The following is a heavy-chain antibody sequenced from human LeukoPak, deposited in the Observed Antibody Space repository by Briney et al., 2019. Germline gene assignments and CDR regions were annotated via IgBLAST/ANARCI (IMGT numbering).Heavy chain of an antibody. Sequence: ASVKVSCKASGYIFTRYGFSWVRQAPGQGLEWMGWISANNGNTNYAQKYQGRVTMTTDTSTSTAYMELRSLRSDDTAAYYCARDSIVPTIGTFDYWGQGTLVTVSS. V-gene: IGHV1-18*01. CDR3: ARDSIVPTIGTFDY. J-gene: IGHJ4*02. CDR2: ISANNGNT. D-gene: IGHD5-12*01. CDR1: GYIFTRYG.